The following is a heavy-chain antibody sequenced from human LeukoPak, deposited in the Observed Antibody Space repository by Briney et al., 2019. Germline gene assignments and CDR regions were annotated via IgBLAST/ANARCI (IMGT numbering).Heavy chain of an antibody. Sequence: PSETLSLTCTVSGGSISSSSYYWGWIRQPPGMGLEWIGSIYYSGSTYYNPSLKSRVTISVDTSKNQFSLKLSSVTAADTAVYYCARHGGQWLVPVDYWGQGTLVTVSS. CDR3: ARHGGQWLVPVDY. D-gene: IGHD6-19*01. CDR1: GGSISSSSYY. V-gene: IGHV4-39*01. CDR2: IYYSGST. J-gene: IGHJ4*02.